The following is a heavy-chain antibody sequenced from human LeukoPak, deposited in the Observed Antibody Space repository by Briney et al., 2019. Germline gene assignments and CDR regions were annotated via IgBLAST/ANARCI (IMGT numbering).Heavy chain of an antibody. D-gene: IGHD3-3*01. V-gene: IGHV3-74*01. J-gene: IGHJ4*02. CDR1: GFTFSSYW. CDR2: IKSDGSNT. CDR3: ARGGYYGSGRYYFDS. Sequence: PGGTLRLSCAASGFTFSSYWMHWVRQAPGEGLVWVSRIKSDGSNTNYADSVKGRFTISRDNAKNTLHLQMNSLRVEDTAVYYCARGGYYGSGRYYFDSWGQGTLVTVSS.